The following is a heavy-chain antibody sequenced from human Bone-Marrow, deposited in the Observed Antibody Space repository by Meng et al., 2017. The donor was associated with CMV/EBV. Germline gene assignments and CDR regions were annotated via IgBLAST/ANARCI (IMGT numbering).Heavy chain of an antibody. CDR1: GFTFDDYA. V-gene: IGHV3-9*01. D-gene: IGHD2-2*01. J-gene: IGHJ4*02. CDR2: ISWNSGSI. CDR3: ARDLYCSSTSCYHY. Sequence: SLKISCAASGFTFDDYAMHWVRQAPGKGLEWVSGISWNSGSIGYADSVKGRFTISRDNAKNSLYLQMNSLRAEDTAVYYCARDLYCSSTSCYHYWGQGTLVTVSS.